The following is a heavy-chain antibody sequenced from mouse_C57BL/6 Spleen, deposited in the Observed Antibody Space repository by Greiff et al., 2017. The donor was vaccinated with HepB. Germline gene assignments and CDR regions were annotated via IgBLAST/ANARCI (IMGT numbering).Heavy chain of an antibody. J-gene: IGHJ2*01. Sequence: VKLMESGAELVKPGASVKISCKASGYAFSSYWMNWVKQRPGKGLEWIGQIYPGDGDTNYNGKFKGKATLTADKSSSTAYMQLSSLTSEDSAVYFCARVGGSSYEDYWGQGTTLTVSS. V-gene: IGHV1-80*01. D-gene: IGHD1-1*01. CDR3: ARVGGSSYEDY. CDR2: IYPGDGDT. CDR1: GYAFSSYW.